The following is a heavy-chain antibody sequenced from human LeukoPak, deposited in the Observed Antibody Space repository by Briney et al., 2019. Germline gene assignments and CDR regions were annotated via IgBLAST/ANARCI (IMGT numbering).Heavy chain of an antibody. J-gene: IGHJ4*02. D-gene: IGHD6-19*01. CDR3: AREGPVAVAGLDY. CDR1: GYTFTNYG. V-gene: IGHV1-18*01. CDR2: ISAYNGNT. Sequence: ALVTVSCKASGYTFTNYGISWVRQAPGQGLEWVGWISAYNGNTNYAQNLQDRVTMTTDTSTSAAYMELRSLISDDTAVYYCAREGPVAVAGLDYWGQGTLVTVSS.